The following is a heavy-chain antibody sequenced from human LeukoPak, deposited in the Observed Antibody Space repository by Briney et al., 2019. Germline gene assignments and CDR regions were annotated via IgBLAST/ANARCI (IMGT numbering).Heavy chain of an antibody. CDR2: ISAYNGNT. CDR3: ARRTGRVAWELWPRVGCSFDY. Sequence: GASVKVPCKASGYTFTSYGISWVRQAPGQGLERMGWISAYNGNTNYAQKLQGRVTMTTDTSTSTAYMELRSLRSDDTAVYYCARRTGRVAWELWPRVGCSFDYWGQGTLVTVSS. CDR1: GYTFTSYG. J-gene: IGHJ4*02. V-gene: IGHV1-18*01. D-gene: IGHD1-26*01.